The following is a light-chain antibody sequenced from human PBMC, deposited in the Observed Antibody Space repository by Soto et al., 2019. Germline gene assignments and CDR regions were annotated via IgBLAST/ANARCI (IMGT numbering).Light chain of an antibody. Sequence: QSPATLSVSPGERVTLSCRASQSVRNSVAWYQQRPGQAPWLLIYDASFRATGISARFSGSGSGTEFTLTISSLQSEDFAVYYCQQYNNWPRTFGQGTKVDIK. J-gene: IGKJ2*01. CDR3: QQYNNWPRT. CDR1: QSVRNS. V-gene: IGKV3-15*01. CDR2: DAS.